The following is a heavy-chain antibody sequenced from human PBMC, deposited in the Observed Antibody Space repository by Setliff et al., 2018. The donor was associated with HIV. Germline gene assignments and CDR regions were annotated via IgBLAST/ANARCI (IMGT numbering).Heavy chain of an antibody. V-gene: IGHV4-61*09. CDR2: IYTSGST. D-gene: IGHD1-1*01. Sequence: SETLSLTCTVSGGSISSGSYYWSWIRQPAGKGLEWIGHIYTSGSTNYNPSLKSRVTISVDTSKNQFSLKLSFVTAADTAVYYCARVIGWNDAGDYWGRGTLVTVSS. CDR3: ARVIGWNDAGDY. CDR1: GGSISSGSYY. J-gene: IGHJ4*02.